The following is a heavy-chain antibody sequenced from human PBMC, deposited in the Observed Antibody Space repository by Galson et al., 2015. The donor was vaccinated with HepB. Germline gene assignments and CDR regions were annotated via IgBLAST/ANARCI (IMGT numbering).Heavy chain of an antibody. J-gene: IGHJ6*02. CDR1: GGSFSGYY. Sequence: LSLTCAVYGGSFSGYYWSWIRQPPGKGLEWIGEINHSGDTNYNPSLKSRVSISVDTSKNHVTLKVTSVTAADTAAYYCARVPATIKGIYYYYYGMDVWGQGTTVTVSS. CDR2: INHSGDT. V-gene: IGHV4-34*01. D-gene: IGHD5-12*01. CDR3: ARVPATIKGIYYYYYGMDV.